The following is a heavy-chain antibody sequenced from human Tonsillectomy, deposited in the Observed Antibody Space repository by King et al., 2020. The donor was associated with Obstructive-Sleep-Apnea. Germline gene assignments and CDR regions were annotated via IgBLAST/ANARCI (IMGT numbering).Heavy chain of an antibody. CDR2: ISYDGSNK. D-gene: IGHD2-15*01. J-gene: IGHJ4*02. CDR3: AKYCSGGSCNDY. CDR1: GFTFISYG. Sequence: HVQLVESGGGVVQPGRSLRLSCAASGFTFISYGMHWVRQAPGKGLEWVAVISYDGSNKYYADSVKGRFTISRDNSKNTLYLQMNSLRAEDTAVYYCAKYCSGGSCNDYWGQGTLVTVSS. V-gene: IGHV3-30*18.